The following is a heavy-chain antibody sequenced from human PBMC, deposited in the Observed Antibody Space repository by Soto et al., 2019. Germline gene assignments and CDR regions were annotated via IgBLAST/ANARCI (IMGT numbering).Heavy chain of an antibody. Sequence: GASVKVSCKASGYTFTSYGISWVRQAPGQGLEWMGIINPTDGSATYAQKFQGRVTMTRDTSTSTVYMDLSSLRSEDTAVYYCARGSVAGRRFDYWGQGTLVTVSS. CDR2: INPTDGSA. CDR3: ARGSVAGRRFDY. V-gene: IGHV1-46*01. CDR1: GYTFTSYG. D-gene: IGHD6-19*01. J-gene: IGHJ4*02.